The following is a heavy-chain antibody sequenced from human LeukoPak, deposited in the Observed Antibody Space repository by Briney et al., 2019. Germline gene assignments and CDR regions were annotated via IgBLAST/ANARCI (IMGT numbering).Heavy chain of an antibody. J-gene: IGHJ4*02. V-gene: IGHV4-39*01. CDR3: ARRGAWNCGGDCSVDY. D-gene: IGHD2-21*02. Sequence: SETLSLTCTVSGGSPSSSSYYWGWIRQPPGKGLEWIGRIYYSGSTYYNPSLKSRVTISVDRAKNPFSLKLSAVTAADTAVYSCARRGAWNCGGDCSVDYWGQGTLVTVSS. CDR1: GGSPSSSSYY. CDR2: IYYSGST.